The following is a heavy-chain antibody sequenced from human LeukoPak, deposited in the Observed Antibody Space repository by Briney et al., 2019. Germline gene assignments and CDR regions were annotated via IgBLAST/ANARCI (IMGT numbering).Heavy chain of an antibody. V-gene: IGHV1-2*02. D-gene: IGHD3-9*01. J-gene: IGHJ3*02. CDR3: ARATREIRYFDWSDAFEI. CDR1: GYTFTGYY. CDR2: IKPSNGET. Sequence: ASVKVSCKASGYTFTGYYMHWVRQAPGQGLEWMGWIKPSNGETKYAQKFQGRLTLTRDTSISTAYMELSRLRSDDTAVYYCARATREIRYFDWSDAFEIWGQGTMVTVSS.